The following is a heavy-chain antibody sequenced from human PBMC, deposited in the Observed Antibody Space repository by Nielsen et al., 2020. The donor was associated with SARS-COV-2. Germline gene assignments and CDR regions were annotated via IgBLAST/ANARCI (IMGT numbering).Heavy chain of an antibody. CDR3: ARGAPYDFWSGTQNYFDY. D-gene: IGHD3-3*01. V-gene: IGHV3-74*01. Sequence: WIRQPPGKGLVWVSRINSDGSSTSYADSVKGRFTISRDNAKNTLYLQMNSLRAEDTAVYYCARGAPYDFWSGTQNYFDYWGQGTLVTVSS. J-gene: IGHJ4*02. CDR2: INSDGSST.